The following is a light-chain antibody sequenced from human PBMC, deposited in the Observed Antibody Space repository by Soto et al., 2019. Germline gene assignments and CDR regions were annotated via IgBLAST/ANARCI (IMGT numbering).Light chain of an antibody. CDR1: QSISSW. J-gene: IGKJ1*01. CDR3: QRDISDSGT. Sequence: DIQMTQSPSTLSASVGDRATITCRASQSISSWLAWYQQKPGQAPKLLIYKASSIDSGVPSRFSGSGSGTEFILTIISLHLDVVGSYYCQRDISDSGTFGQGTKV. CDR2: KAS. V-gene: IGKV1-5*03.